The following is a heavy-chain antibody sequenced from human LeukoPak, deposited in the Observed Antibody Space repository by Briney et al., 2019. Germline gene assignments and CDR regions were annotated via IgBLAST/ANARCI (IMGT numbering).Heavy chain of an antibody. J-gene: IGHJ4*02. V-gene: IGHV3-23*01. CDR2: ISETGRST. CDR1: GFTFRTFA. CDR3: AKDRGYSYGISEY. D-gene: IGHD5-18*01. Sequence: GGSLRLSCVASGFTFRTFAMNWVRQAPGKGLEWVSTISETGRSTYYADSVEGQFTISRDNSKNTLYLQMNSLRAEDTAVYYCAKDRGYSYGISEYWGQGTLVTVSS.